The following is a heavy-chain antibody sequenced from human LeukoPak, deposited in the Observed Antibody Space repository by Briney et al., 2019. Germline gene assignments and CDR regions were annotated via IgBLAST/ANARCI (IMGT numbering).Heavy chain of an antibody. D-gene: IGHD3-22*01. CDR1: GFTFSGYS. CDR3: AREVSEGFDF. Sequence: GGSLRLSCTASGFTFSGYSMNWIRQAPGKGLEWVSSFGTRSTSVYHAGSVKGRFAISRDNAKNSLYLQMNSLRAEDTALYYCAREVSEGFDFWGQGTLVTVSS. J-gene: IGHJ4*02. V-gene: IGHV3-21*01. CDR2: FGTRSTSV.